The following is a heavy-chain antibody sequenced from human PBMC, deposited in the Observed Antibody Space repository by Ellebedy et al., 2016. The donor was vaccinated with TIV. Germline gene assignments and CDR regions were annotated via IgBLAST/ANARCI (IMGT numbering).Heavy chain of an antibody. CDR3: ARVSAVAYPLDY. D-gene: IGHD6-19*01. J-gene: IGHJ4*02. Sequence: GSLRLSXTVSGGSISSGGYYWSWIRQHPGKGLEWIGYIYYSGSTNYNPSLKSRVTISVDTSKNQFSLKLSSVTAADTAVYYCARVSAVAYPLDYWGQGTLVTVSS. V-gene: IGHV4-61*08. CDR1: GGSISSGGYY. CDR2: IYYSGST.